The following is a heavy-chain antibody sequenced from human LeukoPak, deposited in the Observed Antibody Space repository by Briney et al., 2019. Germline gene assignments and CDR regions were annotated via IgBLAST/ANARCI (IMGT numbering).Heavy chain of an antibody. CDR1: GFTFSNAW. Sequence: PGGSLRLSCAASGFTFSNAWMSWVRQAPGKGLEWVGRIKSKTDGGTTDYAAPVKGRFTISRDDSKNTLYLQMDSLKTEDTAVYYCTTDFSVFYSNYWVDYWGPGNPGHRLL. CDR3: TTDFSVFYSNYWVDY. V-gene: IGHV3-15*01. D-gene: IGHD4-11*01. J-gene: IGHJ4*02. CDR2: IKSKTDGGTT.